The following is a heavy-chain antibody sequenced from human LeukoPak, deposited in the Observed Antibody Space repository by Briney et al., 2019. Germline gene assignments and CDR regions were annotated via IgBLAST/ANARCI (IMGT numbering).Heavy chain of an antibody. CDR2: TSGSGGTT. CDR3: AKESGYYHVSPFDY. J-gene: IGHJ4*02. CDR1: GFTFSSYA. Sequence: GGSLRLSCAASGFTFSSYAMSWVRQAPGKGLEWVSGTSGSGGTTYYADSVKGRFTISRDNSKSTLYLQMNSLRVEDTAVYYCAKESGYYHVSPFDYWGQGTLVTVSS. D-gene: IGHD2/OR15-2a*01. V-gene: IGHV3-23*01.